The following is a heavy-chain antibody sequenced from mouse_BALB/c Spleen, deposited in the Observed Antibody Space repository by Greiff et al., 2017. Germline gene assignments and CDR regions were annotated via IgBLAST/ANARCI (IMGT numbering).Heavy chain of an antibody. Sequence: VQLKESGGGLVQPGGSRKLSCAASGFTFSSFGMHWVRQAPEKGLEWVAYISSGSSTIYYADTVKGRFTISRDNPKNTLFLQMTSLRSEDTAMYYCARPYDYDWFAYWGQGTLVTVSA. J-gene: IGHJ3*01. CDR2: ISSGSSTI. V-gene: IGHV5-17*02. CDR3: ARPYDYDWFAY. D-gene: IGHD2-4*01. CDR1: GFTFSSFG.